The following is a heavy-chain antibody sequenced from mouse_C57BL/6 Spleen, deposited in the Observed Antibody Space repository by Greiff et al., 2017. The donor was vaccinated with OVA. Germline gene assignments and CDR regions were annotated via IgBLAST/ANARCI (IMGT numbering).Heavy chain of an antibody. J-gene: IGHJ2*01. CDR1: GYTFTDYY. CDR3: ARRDSNNYFDY. D-gene: IGHD2-5*01. V-gene: IGHV1-19*01. Sequence: SGPVLVKPGASVKMSCKASGYTFTDYYMNWVKQSHGKSLEWIGVINPYNGGTSYNQKFKGKATLTVDKSSSTAYMELNSLTSEDSAVYYCARRDSNNYFDYWGQGTTLTVSS. CDR2: INPYNGGT.